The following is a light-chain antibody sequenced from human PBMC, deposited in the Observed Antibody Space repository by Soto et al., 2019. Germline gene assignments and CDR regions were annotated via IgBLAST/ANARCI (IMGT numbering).Light chain of an antibody. CDR3: QQTHSFPLT. CDR1: QGVSSW. Sequence: DIQMTQSPTSVSASVGDRDTITCRASQGVSSWLAWYQHKPGKAPNLLMYATSNLQFGVPSRFSGSGSGTDFTLTISSLQPEDFATYYCQQTHSFPLTFGPGTKVDIK. J-gene: IGKJ3*01. CDR2: ATS. V-gene: IGKV1-12*01.